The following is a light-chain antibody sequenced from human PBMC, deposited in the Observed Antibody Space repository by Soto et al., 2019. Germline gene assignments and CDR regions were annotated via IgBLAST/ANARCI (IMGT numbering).Light chain of an antibody. Sequence: DIQMTQSPSSLSASVGDRVSITCRASQSIRSHLNWYQHKPGKAPKVLIYAASSLQGGVPSRFSGSGSGTDFTLTIKSLQPEDFETYYCQQSLSSQFNFGTGTKVDI. CDR2: AAS. CDR3: QQSLSSQFN. J-gene: IGKJ3*01. CDR1: QSIRSH. V-gene: IGKV1-39*01.